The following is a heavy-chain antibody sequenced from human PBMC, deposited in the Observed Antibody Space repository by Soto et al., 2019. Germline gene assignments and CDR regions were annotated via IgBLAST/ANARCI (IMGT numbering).Heavy chain of an antibody. Sequence: KTSCKASGYTFTSYYMHWVRQAHGQGLEWMGIINPSGGSTSYAQKFQGRVTMTRDTSTSTVYMELSSLRSEDTAVYYCARVYGLTYYFDYWGQGTLVTVSS. CDR2: INPSGGST. D-gene: IGHD3-9*01. V-gene: IGHV1-46*01. CDR3: ARVYGLTYYFDY. CDR1: GYTFTSYY. J-gene: IGHJ4*02.